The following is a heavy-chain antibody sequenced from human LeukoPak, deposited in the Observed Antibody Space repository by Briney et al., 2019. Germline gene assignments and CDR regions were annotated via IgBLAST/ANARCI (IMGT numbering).Heavy chain of an antibody. V-gene: IGHV3-33*08. D-gene: IGHD2-15*01. Sequence: GGSLRLSCAASGFIFDDYAMHWVRQAPGKGLEWVAVIWYDGSNKYYADSVKGRFTISRDNSKNTLYLQMNSLRAEDTAVYYCARDRGGSYGMDVWGQGTTVTVSS. J-gene: IGHJ6*02. CDR3: ARDRGGSYGMDV. CDR2: IWYDGSNK. CDR1: GFIFDDYA.